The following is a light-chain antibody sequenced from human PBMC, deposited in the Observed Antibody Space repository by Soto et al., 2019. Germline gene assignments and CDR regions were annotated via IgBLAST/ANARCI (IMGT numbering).Light chain of an antibody. CDR2: EGS. V-gene: IGLV2-23*01. J-gene: IGLJ1*01. CDR1: SSDVGSYHL. CDR3: CSYAGSSTFV. Sequence: QSALTQPASVSGSPGQSITISCTGTSSDVGSYHLVSWYQHHPGKAPKLMIYEGSKRPSGVSNRLSGSKSGTTASLTISGLQAEDEADYYCCSYAGSSTFVFGTGTKLTVL.